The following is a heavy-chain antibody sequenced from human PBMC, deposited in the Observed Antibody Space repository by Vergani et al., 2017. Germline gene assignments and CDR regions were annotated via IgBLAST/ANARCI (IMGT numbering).Heavy chain of an antibody. Sequence: QVQLQQWGAGLLKPSETLSLTCAVYGGSFSGYYWSWIRQPPGKGLEWIGEINHSGSTNYNPALKSRVTISVDTSKNQFSLKLSCVTAADTAVYYCARVRPTITMVRGVIIRGWFDPWGQGTLVTVSS. CDR2: INHSGST. CDR3: ARVRPTITMVRGVIIRGWFDP. D-gene: IGHD3-10*01. V-gene: IGHV4-34*01. CDR1: GGSFSGYY. J-gene: IGHJ5*02.